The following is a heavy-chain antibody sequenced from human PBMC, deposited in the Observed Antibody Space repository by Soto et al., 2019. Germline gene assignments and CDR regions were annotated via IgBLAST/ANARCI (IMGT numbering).Heavy chain of an antibody. J-gene: IGHJ3*02. CDR3: AKASHCNKGRCSLGLIGDRAFDI. V-gene: IGHV3-30*18. D-gene: IGHD2-8*01. Sequence: ARLVESGGGVVQPGRSLRLSCAASGLTFSAYGMHWVRQAPGKGLEWVATISYDGSKKYFGDSVKGRFTISRDNSKSTLYLEMNSLRTEETAVYYCAKASHCNKGRCSLGLIGDRAFDIWGQGTMVTVAS. CDR1: GLTFSAYG. CDR2: ISYDGSKK.